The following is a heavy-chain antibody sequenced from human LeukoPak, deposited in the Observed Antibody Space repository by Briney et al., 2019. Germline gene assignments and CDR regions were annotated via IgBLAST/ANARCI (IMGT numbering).Heavy chain of an antibody. Sequence: GASVKVSCKASGYTFPSYYMHWVRQAPGEGLEWMGIINPSGGSTSYAQKFQGRVTVTRDTSTSTVYMELSRLRAEDTAVYYCAKDPTLRGYSGYDYREYYFDYWGQGTLVTVSS. CDR2: INPSGGST. CDR1: GYTFPSYY. D-gene: IGHD5-12*01. CDR3: AKDPTLRGYSGYDYREYYFDY. V-gene: IGHV1-46*01. J-gene: IGHJ4*02.